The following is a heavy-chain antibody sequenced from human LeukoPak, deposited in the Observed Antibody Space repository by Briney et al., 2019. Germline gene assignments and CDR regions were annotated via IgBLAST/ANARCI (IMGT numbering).Heavy chain of an antibody. Sequence: PSETLSLTCAVYGGSFSGYYWSWLRQPPGKGLEWVGEISHSGSTNDNPSLKSRVTISIDTSKNQFSLKLSSVTAADTADCARTYNRFYYYYMDVWGKGTTVTVSS. CDR3: ARTYNRFYYYYMDV. CDR2: ISHSGST. V-gene: IGHV4-34*01. CDR1: GGSFSGYY. J-gene: IGHJ6*03. D-gene: IGHD1-1*01.